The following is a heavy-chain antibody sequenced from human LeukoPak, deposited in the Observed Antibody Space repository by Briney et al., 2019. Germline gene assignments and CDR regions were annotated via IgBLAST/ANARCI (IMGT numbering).Heavy chain of an antibody. V-gene: IGHV1-2*02. J-gene: IGHJ3*02. Sequence: HGASVKVSCKASGYTFTGYYMHWVRQAPGQGLEWMGWINPNSGGTNYAQKFQGRVTMTRDTSNSTAYMELSRLRSDDTAVYYCARAKLRWLQSPDAFDIWGQGTMVTVSS. CDR3: ARAKLRWLQSPDAFDI. CDR2: INPNSGGT. D-gene: IGHD5-24*01. CDR1: GYTFTGYY.